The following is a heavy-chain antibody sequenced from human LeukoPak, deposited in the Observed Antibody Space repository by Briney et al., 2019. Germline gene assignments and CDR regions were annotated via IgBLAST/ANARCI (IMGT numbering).Heavy chain of an antibody. D-gene: IGHD6-13*01. Sequence: GGSLRLSCAASGFTFSSSGMHWVRQAPGKGLEWVALTRYDGSNKYYADSVKGRFTVSRDNSKDTLYLQMNSLRPDDTAVYYCAKDIPSSSWYLGYWGQGTLVTVSS. CDR2: TRYDGSNK. J-gene: IGHJ4*02. CDR1: GFTFSSSG. V-gene: IGHV3-30*02. CDR3: AKDIPSSSWYLGY.